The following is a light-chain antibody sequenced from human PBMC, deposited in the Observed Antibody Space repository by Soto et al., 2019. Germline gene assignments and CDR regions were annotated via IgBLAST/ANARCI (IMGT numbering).Light chain of an antibody. CDR2: LGS. CDR1: QSLRNGDGYDS. CDR3: MQALQTPFT. V-gene: IGKV2-28*01. J-gene: IGKJ3*01. Sequence: EIVMTQSPLSLPVTPGESASISCRSSQSLRNGDGYDSLEWYLQKPGQSPQLLIYLGSTRASGVPDRCSGSGSGTEFTLKISRLEADDVGVYYCMQALQTPFTFGPGTKVHVK.